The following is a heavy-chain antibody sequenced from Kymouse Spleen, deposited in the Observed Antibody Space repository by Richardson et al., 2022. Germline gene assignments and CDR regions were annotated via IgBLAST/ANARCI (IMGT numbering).Heavy chain of an antibody. CDR2: IYYSGST. CDR1: GGSISSSSYY. Sequence: QLQLQESGPGLVKPSETLSLTCTVSGGSISSSSYYWGWIRQPPGKGLEWIGSIYYSGSTYYNPSLKSRVTISVDTSKNQFSLKLSSVTAADTAVYYCARL*LELRGLLLLLRYGRLGPRDHGHRLL. D-gene: IGHD1-7*01. J-gene: IGHJ6*02. V-gene: IGHV4-39*01. CDR3: ARL*LELRGLLLLLRYGR.